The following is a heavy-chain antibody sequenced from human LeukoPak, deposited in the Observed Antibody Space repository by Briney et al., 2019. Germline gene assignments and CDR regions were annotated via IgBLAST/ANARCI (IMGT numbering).Heavy chain of an antibody. D-gene: IGHD3/OR15-3a*01. J-gene: IGHJ3*02. CDR1: ISSFSSSM. Sequence: PGGSLRLSCAASISSFSSSMMYWVRQAPGDGLEWVAAISYDGNEKYYADSVKGRFTTSRDNSKNTLYLQMNSLRAEDTAIYYCVRGSLGPDIWGQGTMVTVSS. V-gene: IGHV3-30-3*01. CDR2: ISYDGNEK. CDR3: VRGSLGPDI.